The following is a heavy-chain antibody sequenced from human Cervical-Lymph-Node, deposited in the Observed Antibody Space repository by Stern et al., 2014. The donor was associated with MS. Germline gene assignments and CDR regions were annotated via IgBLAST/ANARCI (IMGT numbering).Heavy chain of an antibody. V-gene: IGHV4-59*01. CDR3: ARAGSYYVIDY. D-gene: IGHD1-26*01. CDR2: IHYSGST. CDR1: DGSISSYY. Sequence: VQLEESGPGLVKPSETLSLTFTVSDGSISSYYWSWIRQPPGKGLEWIGYIHYSGSTNYKPSLKSRAAISVDTSKKQFSLKLSSVTAADTAVYYCARAGSYYVIDYWGQGTLVTVSS. J-gene: IGHJ4*02.